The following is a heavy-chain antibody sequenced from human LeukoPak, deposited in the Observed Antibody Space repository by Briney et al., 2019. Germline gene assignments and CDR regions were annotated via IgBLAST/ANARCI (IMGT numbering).Heavy chain of an antibody. V-gene: IGHV3-7*01. J-gene: IGHJ4*02. Sequence: GSPRLSCAASGSTFSSYWMSWVRQAPGKGLEWVANIKQDGSEKYYVDSVKGRFTISRDNAKNSLYLQMNSLRAEDTAVYYCARDGIYYFDYWGQGTLVTVSS. CDR2: IKQDGSEK. CDR1: GSTFSSYW. CDR3: ARDGIYYFDY. D-gene: IGHD1-1*01.